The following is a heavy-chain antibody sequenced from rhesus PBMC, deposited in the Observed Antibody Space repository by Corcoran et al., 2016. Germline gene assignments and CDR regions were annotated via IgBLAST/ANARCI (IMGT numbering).Heavy chain of an antibody. J-gene: IGHJ4*01. CDR3: ARDPYSGYSYAYFDY. Sequence: QVQLQESGPGVVKPSETLSLTCAVSGGSISDSYRWSWIRQPPGKGLEWIGYIYGSSTITNYNPSLKSRVTISKDTSKNQFSLKLSSVTAADTAVYYCARDPYSGYSYAYFDYWGQGVLVTVSS. V-gene: IGHV4S10*01. CDR2: IYGSSTIT. D-gene: IGHD5-24*01. CDR1: GGSISDSYR.